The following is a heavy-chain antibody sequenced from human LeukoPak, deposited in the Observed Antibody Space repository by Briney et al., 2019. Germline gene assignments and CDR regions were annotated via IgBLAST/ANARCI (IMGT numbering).Heavy chain of an antibody. CDR1: GFTFSSYG. J-gene: IGHJ4*02. CDR2: ISYDGSNK. D-gene: IGHD2-2*02. CDR3: AKDLVPAAIFGSPLDY. V-gene: IGHV3-30*18. Sequence: GRSLRLSCAASGFTFSSYGMHWVRQAPGKGLEWVAVISYDGSNKYYADSVKGRFTISRDNSKNTLYLQMNSLRAEDTAVYYCAKDLVPAAIFGSPLDYWGQGTLVTVSS.